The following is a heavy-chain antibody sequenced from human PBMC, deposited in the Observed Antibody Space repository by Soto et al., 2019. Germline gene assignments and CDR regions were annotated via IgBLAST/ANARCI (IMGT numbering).Heavy chain of an antibody. CDR1: GFTFSSYG. V-gene: IGHV3-30*18. CDR2: ISYDGSNK. D-gene: IGHD2-15*01. CDR3: AKPLGYCSGGSCYSRYYFDY. J-gene: IGHJ4*02. Sequence: QVQLVESGGGVVQPGRSLRLSCAASGFTFSSYGMHWVRQAPGKGLEWVAVISYDGSNKYSADSVKGRFTISRDNSKNTLYLQMNSLRAEDTAVYYCAKPLGYCSGGSCYSRYYFDYWGQGTLVTVSS.